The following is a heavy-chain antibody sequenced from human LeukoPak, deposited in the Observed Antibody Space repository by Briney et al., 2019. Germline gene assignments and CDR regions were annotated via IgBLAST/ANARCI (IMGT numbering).Heavy chain of an antibody. V-gene: IGHV3-21*01. Sequence: GGSLRLSCAASGFTFSSYTMNWVRQAPGKGLEWVSSISSSSSYIYYADSMKGRFTISRDNAKNSLYLQMNSLRADDTAVYYCARVFYGDYVASFDYWGQGTLVTVSS. D-gene: IGHD4-17*01. CDR3: ARVFYGDYVASFDY. CDR1: GFTFSSYT. CDR2: ISSSSSYI. J-gene: IGHJ4*02.